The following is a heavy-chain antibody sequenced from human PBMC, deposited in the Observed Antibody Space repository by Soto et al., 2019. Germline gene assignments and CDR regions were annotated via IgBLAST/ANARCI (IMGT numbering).Heavy chain of an antibody. CDR3: ARRFYGDDAFDI. CDR2: IYHSGST. D-gene: IGHD4-17*01. Sequence: PSETLSLTCAVSGRSINSRYWWSWVRQSPGKGLEWIGEIYHSGSTNYNPSLKSRVTISVDKSKNQFSLNLSSVTAADTAVYYCARRFYGDDAFDIWGQGTMVTVSS. CDR1: GRSINSRYW. V-gene: IGHV4-4*02. J-gene: IGHJ3*02.